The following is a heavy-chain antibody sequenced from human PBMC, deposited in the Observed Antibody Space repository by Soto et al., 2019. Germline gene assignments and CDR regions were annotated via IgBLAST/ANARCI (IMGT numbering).Heavy chain of an antibody. V-gene: IGHV4-39*07. CDR2: ISYSGTT. CDR3: ARGLEDVAAAGNPGDFDY. D-gene: IGHD6-13*01. J-gene: IGHJ4*02. CDR1: GGSISSTNDY. Sequence: SETLSLTCTVSGGSISSTNDYWGWIRQPPGKGLEWIGSISYSGTTNYNPSLKSRVTISVDTSKNQFSLKLSSVTAADTAVYYCARGLEDVAAAGNPGDFDYWGQGTLVTVSS.